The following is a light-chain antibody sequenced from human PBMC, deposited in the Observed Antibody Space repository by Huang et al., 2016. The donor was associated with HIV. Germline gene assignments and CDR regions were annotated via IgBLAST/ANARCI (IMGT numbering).Light chain of an antibody. CDR3: QQYYGNPLT. CDR2: AAS. CDR1: RGIDNS. J-gene: IGKJ4*01. V-gene: IGKV1-NL1*01. Sequence: DIQMTQSPSSLSASVRDRVTFTCRASRGIDNSLAWYQLKPGKAPKLLLYAASKLKSGVPSRFSGSGSGADYTLTISSLQPEDFATYYCQQYYGNPLTFGGGTKVEI.